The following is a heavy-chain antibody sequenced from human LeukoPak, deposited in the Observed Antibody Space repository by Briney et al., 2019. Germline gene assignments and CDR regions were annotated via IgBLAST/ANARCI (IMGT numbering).Heavy chain of an antibody. CDR2: INPNSGGT. CDR1: GYTFTGYY. V-gene: IGHV1-2*02. J-gene: IGHJ4*02. Sequence: ASVKVSCKASGYTFTGYYMHWVRQAPGQGLEWMGWINPNSGGTNYAQKFQGRVTMTRDTSISTAYMELSRLRSDGTAVYYCARPAGGSVAGPFDYWGQGTLVTVSS. D-gene: IGHD6-19*01. CDR3: ARPAGGSVAGPFDY.